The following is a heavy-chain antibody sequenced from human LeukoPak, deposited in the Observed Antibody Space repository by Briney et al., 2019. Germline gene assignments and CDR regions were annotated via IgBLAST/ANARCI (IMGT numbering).Heavy chain of an antibody. V-gene: IGHV4-34*01. Sequence: SETLSLTCAVYGGSFSGYYWSWIRQPPGKGLEWIGEINYSGSTNYNPSLKSRVTISVDTSKNQFSLKLSSVTAADTAVYYCARISKSDYYYFDYWGQGTLVTVSS. CDR2: INYSGST. CDR3: ARISKSDYYYFDY. J-gene: IGHJ4*02. CDR1: GGSFSGYY. D-gene: IGHD4-17*01.